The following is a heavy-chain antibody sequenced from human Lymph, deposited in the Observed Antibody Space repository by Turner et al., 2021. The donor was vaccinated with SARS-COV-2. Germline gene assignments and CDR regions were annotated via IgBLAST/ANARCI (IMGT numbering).Heavy chain of an antibody. CDR1: GYIVTGDY. CDR2: INTISGGT. J-gene: IGHJ6*02. CDR3: ARDVERYNDFWSGYSGGYGLDV. D-gene: IGHD3-3*01. V-gene: IGHV1-2*02. Sequence: QVQLVQSGAEVQKPGDAVKGSGKASGYIVTGDYLHLLRQAPGQGLEWLVLINTISGGTNYAQKFQGRGTMTRDTSISTAYMELSRLSSADTAVYYCARDVERYNDFWSGYSGGYGLDVWGQGTTVTVSS.